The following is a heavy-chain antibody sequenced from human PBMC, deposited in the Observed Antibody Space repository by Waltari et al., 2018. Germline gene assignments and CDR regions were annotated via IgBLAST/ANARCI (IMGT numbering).Heavy chain of an antibody. CDR3: ARERTSTVTAGDYYYYMDV. CDR1: GFTVSSNY. CDR2: IYSGGST. V-gene: IGHV3-53*04. D-gene: IGHD4-4*01. Sequence: EVQLVESGGGLVQPGGSLRLSCAASGFTVSSNYMSWVRQAPGKGLEWVSVIYSGGSTYYADSVKGRFTISRHNSKNTLYLQMNSLRAEDTAVYYCARERTSTVTAGDYYYYMDVWGKGTTVTVSS. J-gene: IGHJ6*03.